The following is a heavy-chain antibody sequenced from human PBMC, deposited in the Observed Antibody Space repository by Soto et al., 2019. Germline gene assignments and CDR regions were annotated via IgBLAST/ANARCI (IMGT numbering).Heavy chain of an antibody. CDR1: GGSITTGGYY. J-gene: IGHJ4*02. CDR2: RYYSEST. D-gene: IGHD2-15*01. Sequence: PSETLSLTCTVSGGSITTGGYYWSWIRQLPGKGLEWLGHRYYSESTYYNPSLKSRVSISLDTSKNQFSLKLSFVTAADTAMYYCARTKCRGDSCYSWSLEYWGQGTPVTVPQ. V-gene: IGHV4-31*03. CDR3: ARTKCRGDSCYSWSLEY.